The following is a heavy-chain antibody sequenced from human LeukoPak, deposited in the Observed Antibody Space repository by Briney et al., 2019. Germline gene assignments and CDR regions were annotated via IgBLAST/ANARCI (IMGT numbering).Heavy chain of an antibody. CDR2: IYYSGNT. J-gene: IGHJ4*02. D-gene: IGHD3-22*01. CDR1: GGSISTYY. Sequence: SETLSLTCTVSGGSISTYYWSWMRQPPGKGLEWIGYIYYSGNTNYNPSLKSRVTISVDTSKNQFSLKLSSVTAADTAVYYCARHRNYYDSSGYYHYFDYWGQGTLVTVSS. V-gene: IGHV4-59*08. CDR3: ARHRNYYDSSGYYHYFDY.